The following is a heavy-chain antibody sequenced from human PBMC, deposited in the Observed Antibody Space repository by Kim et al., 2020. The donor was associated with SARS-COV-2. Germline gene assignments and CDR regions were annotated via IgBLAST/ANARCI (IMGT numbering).Heavy chain of an antibody. V-gene: IGHV3-11*03. Sequence: GGSLRLSCSASGFIFSDYSMTWVRQAPGKGLEWISDISSKSTYTNYADSVKGRVTISRDTANNTLYLDMKRLTAEDTGIYYCARAPSADLMRFDFWGQGT. CDR3: ARAPSADLMRFDF. D-gene: IGHD2-8*01. CDR1: GFIFSDYS. CDR2: ISSKSTYT. J-gene: IGHJ5*01.